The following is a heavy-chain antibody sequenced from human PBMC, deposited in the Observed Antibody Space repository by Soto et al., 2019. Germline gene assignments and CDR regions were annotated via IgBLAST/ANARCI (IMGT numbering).Heavy chain of an antibody. V-gene: IGHV1-46*01. CDR1: GYTFTSYY. CDR2: INPSGGST. CDR3: ARGGGRYCSSTSCGEDWFDP. Sequence: ASVKVSCKASGYTFTSYYMHWVRQAPGQGLEWMGIINPSGGSTSYAQKFQGRVTMTRDTSTSTVYMELSSLRSEDTAVYYCARGGGRYCSSTSCGEDWFDPWGQGTLVTVSS. J-gene: IGHJ5*02. D-gene: IGHD2-2*01.